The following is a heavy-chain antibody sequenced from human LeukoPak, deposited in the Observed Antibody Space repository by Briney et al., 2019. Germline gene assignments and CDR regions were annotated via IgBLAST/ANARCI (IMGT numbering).Heavy chain of an antibody. CDR3: ARSSYYYGADAFNI. Sequence: SETLSLTCTVSGGSISSYYWSWIRQPPGKGLDWIGYIYYSGSTNYNPSLRSRVTIDTSKNQFSLKLSSVTAADTAVYYCARSSYYYGADAFNIWGQGTMVTVSS. V-gene: IGHV4-59*01. CDR2: IYYSGST. J-gene: IGHJ3*02. D-gene: IGHD3-10*01. CDR1: GGSISSYY.